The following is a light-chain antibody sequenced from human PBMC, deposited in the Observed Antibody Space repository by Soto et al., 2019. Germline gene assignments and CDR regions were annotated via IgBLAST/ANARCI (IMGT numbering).Light chain of an antibody. Sequence: QAVVTQLPSVSGAPGQRVTISCTGSSSNIGAGYDVHWYQQLPGTAPKLLIYGNNNRPSGVPDRFSGSKSGTSASLAITGLQAEDEADSYCQSYDSSLSGPWVFGGGTKLTVL. CDR3: QSYDSSLSGPWV. CDR1: SSNIGAGYD. V-gene: IGLV1-40*01. CDR2: GNN. J-gene: IGLJ3*02.